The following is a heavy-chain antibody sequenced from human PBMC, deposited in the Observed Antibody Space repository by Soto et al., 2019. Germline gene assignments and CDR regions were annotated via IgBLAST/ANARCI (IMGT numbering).Heavy chain of an antibody. J-gene: IGHJ6*02. Sequence: QVHLVQSGAEVKNPGSSVKASCKAPGGTFSSYAISWWRQAPGQGLEWMGGSTPIFGTATNAQKSQGRVTITADESTSTAYMELSSLRSEDTAVYYCARGDPNIAAAGLYYYGMDVWGQGATVTVSS. D-gene: IGHD6-13*01. CDR3: ARGDPNIAAAGLYYYGMDV. CDR1: GGTFSSYA. CDR2: STPIFGTA. V-gene: IGHV1-69*12.